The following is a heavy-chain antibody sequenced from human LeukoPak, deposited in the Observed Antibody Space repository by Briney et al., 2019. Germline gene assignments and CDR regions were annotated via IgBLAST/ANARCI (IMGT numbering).Heavy chain of an antibody. Sequence: GGSLRLSCEGSAFIFSGHWMGWVRQAPGKGLACVANIKTDGSETYYVDSVKGRFTISRDNAKNSLFLQMNSLRAEDTAIYYCVSAIRGSPIDYWGQGTLVSVPS. CDR2: IKTDGSET. V-gene: IGHV3-7*01. D-gene: IGHD3-10*01. CDR3: VSAIRGSPIDY. CDR1: AFIFSGHW. J-gene: IGHJ4*02.